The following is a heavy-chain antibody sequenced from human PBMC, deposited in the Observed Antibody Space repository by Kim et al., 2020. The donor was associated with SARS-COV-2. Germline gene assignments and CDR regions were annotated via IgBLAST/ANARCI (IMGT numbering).Heavy chain of an antibody. CDR2: IYYSGST. J-gene: IGHJ6*02. V-gene: IGHV4-31*03. Sequence: SETLSLTCTVSGGSISSGGYYWSWIRQHPGKGLEWIGYIYYSGSTYYNPSLKSRVTISVDTSKNQFSLKLSSVTAADTAVYYCARDGCSSTSCTGFRDYYYGMDVWGQGTTVTVSS. CDR1: GGSISSGGYY. CDR3: ARDGCSSTSCTGFRDYYYGMDV. D-gene: IGHD2-2*01.